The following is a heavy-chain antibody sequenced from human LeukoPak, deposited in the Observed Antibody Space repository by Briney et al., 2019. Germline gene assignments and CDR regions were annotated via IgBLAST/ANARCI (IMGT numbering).Heavy chain of an antibody. CDR3: ARAGGSYYNYYYYGMDV. CDR2: IYYSGST. Sequence: ETLSLTCTVSGGSISSYSWSWIRQPPGEGLEWSGYIYYSGSTNYNPSLKSRVTISVDTSKNQFSLKLSSVTAADTAVYYCARAGGSYYNYYYYGMDVWGQGTTVTVSS. D-gene: IGHD1-26*01. CDR1: GGSISSYS. V-gene: IGHV4-59*01. J-gene: IGHJ6*02.